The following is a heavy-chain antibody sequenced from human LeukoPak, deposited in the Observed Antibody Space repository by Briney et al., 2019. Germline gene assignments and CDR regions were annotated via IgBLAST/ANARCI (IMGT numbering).Heavy chain of an antibody. J-gene: IGHJ4*02. D-gene: IGHD5-24*01. CDR2: ISSSSSTI. V-gene: IGHV3-48*01. Sequence: GGSLRLSCAASGFTFSNYNMNWVRKAPGKGLEWVSYISSSSSTIYYADSVKGRFTISRDNAKNSLYLQMNSLRAEDTAVYYCCGYNSDFDYWGQGTLVTVSS. CDR3: CGYNSDFDY. CDR1: GFTFSNYN.